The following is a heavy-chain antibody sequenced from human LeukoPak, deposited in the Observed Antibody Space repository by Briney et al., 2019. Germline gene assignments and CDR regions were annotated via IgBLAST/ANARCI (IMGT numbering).Heavy chain of an antibody. J-gene: IGHJ6*02. D-gene: IGHD5-18*01. CDR3: ARVSQLWLNGMDV. Sequence: PSETLSLTCTVSDGSISSYCWSWIRQPPGKGLEWIGYIYYSGSTNYNPSLKSRVTISVDTSKNQFSLKLSSVTAADTAVYYCARVSQLWLNGMDVWGQGTTVTVSS. CDR2: IYYSGST. CDR1: DGSISSYC. V-gene: IGHV4-59*01.